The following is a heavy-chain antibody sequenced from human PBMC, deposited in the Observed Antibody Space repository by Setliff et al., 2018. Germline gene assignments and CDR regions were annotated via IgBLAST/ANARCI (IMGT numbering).Heavy chain of an antibody. CDR2: IHVSGGTT. D-gene: IGHD4-17*01. CDR1: TFTFSKYA. Sequence: GESLTISCVASTFTFSKYAVTWVRQAPGKGLEWVSSIHVSGGTTYYADSVKGRFTISRDNSRNTLYLQMNSLRAEDTASYYCARDPNGDYVGSFDPWGQGSLVTVSS. CDR3: ARDPNGDYVGSFDP. V-gene: IGHV3-23*01. J-gene: IGHJ5*02.